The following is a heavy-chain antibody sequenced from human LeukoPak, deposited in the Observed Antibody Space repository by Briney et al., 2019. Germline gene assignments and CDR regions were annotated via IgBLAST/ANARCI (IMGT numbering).Heavy chain of an antibody. CDR2: IYYNDNT. J-gene: IGHJ4*02. D-gene: IGHD3-3*01. Sequence: SETLSLTCTVSGGSISSSYFWGWIRQPPGKGLEWIGSIYYNDNTYYNPSLKSGVTISLDTSKNQFSLKLSSVTAADTAVYYCARMYYDFWSGYRTFDYWGQGTLVTVSS. V-gene: IGHV4-39*07. CDR3: ARMYYDFWSGYRTFDY. CDR1: GGSISSSYF.